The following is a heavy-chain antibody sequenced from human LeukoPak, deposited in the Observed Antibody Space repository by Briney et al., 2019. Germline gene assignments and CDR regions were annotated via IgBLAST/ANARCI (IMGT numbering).Heavy chain of an antibody. J-gene: IGHJ4*02. CDR3: AVSSIAAAGNFDY. CDR1: GGSISSYY. Sequence: SETLSLTCTVSGGSISSYYWGWIRQPPGKGLEWVGSIYYSGSTYYNPSLKSRVTISVETSKKQFSLKLSSVTAADTAVYYCAVSSIAAAGNFDYWGQGTLVTVSS. V-gene: IGHV4-39*01. D-gene: IGHD6-13*01. CDR2: IYYSGST.